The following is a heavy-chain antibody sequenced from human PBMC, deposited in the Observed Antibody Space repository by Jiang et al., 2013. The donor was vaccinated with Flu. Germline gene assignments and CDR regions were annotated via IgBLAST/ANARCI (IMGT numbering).Heavy chain of an antibody. CDR2: ISAYNGNT. CDR1: GYTFTRLW. CDR3: ARDSGPWFGELLFDY. Sequence: GAEVKKPGASVKVSCKASGYTFTRLWYQLGATGPGQGLEWMGWISAYNGNTNYAQKLQGRVTMTTDTSTSTAYMELRSLRSDDTAVYYCARDSGPWFGELLFDYWGQGTLVTVSS. D-gene: IGHD3-10*01. V-gene: IGHV1-18*01. J-gene: IGHJ4*02.